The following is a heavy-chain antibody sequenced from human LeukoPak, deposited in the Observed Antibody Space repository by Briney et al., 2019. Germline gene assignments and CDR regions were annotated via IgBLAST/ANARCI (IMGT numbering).Heavy chain of an antibody. J-gene: IGHJ6*02. CDR3: ARVIRSGYVSYYYGMDV. Sequence: SSENLSLTCTVSGGSISSYYWSWIRQPPGKGLEWIGYIYYSGSTNYNPSLKSRVTISVDTSKNQFSLKLGSVTAADTAVYYCARVIRSGYVSYYYGMDVWGQGTTVTVSS. V-gene: IGHV4-59*01. CDR2: IYYSGST. D-gene: IGHD5-12*01. CDR1: GGSISSYY.